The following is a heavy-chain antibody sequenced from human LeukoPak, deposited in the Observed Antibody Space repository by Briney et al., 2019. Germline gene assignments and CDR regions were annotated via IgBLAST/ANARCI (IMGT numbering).Heavy chain of an antibody. CDR1: GYSISSGYY. CDR3: ARARAEEYYYDGAFDI. D-gene: IGHD3-22*01. Sequence: SETLSLTCTVSGYSISSGYYWGWIRQPPGKGLEWIGSISHSGSTYYNPSLKSRVTISVDTSKNQFSLKLSSVTAADTAVYYCARARAEEYYYDGAFDIWGQGTMVTVSS. CDR2: ISHSGST. J-gene: IGHJ3*02. V-gene: IGHV4-38-2*02.